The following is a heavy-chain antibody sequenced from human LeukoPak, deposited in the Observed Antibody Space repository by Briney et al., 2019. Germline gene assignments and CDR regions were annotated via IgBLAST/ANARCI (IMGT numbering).Heavy chain of an antibody. CDR1: GGSFSGYY. CDR2: INHRGST. CDR3: ARISRYSSGRNYFDY. D-gene: IGHD6-19*01. V-gene: IGHV4-34*01. Sequence: SETLSLTCAVYGGSFSGYYWSWIRQPPGKGLEWIGEINHRGSTNYNPSLKSRVTIPVDTSKNQFSLKLSSVTAADTAVYYCARISRYSSGRNYFDYWGQGTLVTVSS. J-gene: IGHJ4*02.